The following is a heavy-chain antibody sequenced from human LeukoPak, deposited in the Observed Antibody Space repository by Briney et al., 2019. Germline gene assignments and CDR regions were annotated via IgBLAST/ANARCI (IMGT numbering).Heavy chain of an antibody. CDR3: ARKGLLLWFGELNRTPNWFDP. CDR2: INHSGST. V-gene: IGHV4-34*01. J-gene: IGHJ5*02. D-gene: IGHD3-10*01. Sequence: SETLSLTCAVYGGSFSGYYWSWIRQPPGKGLEWIGEINHSGSTNYNPSLKSRVTISVDTSKNQFSLKLSSVTAADTAVYYCARKGLLLWFGELNRTPNWFDPWGQGTLVTVSS. CDR1: GGSFSGYY.